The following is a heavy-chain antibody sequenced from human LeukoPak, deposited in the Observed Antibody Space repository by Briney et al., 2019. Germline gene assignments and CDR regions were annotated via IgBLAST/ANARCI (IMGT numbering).Heavy chain of an antibody. D-gene: IGHD3-22*01. CDR3: AREYYDSNKAPAFDI. V-gene: IGHV4-61*02. CDR1: GGAISSGSYY. J-gene: IGHJ3*02. CDR2: IYTSGTT. Sequence: SETLSLTCTVSGGAISSGSYYWSWIRQSAGKGLEWIGRIYTSGTTNSNPSLKSRVTISVDTSKNQFSLKLSSVTAADTAVYYCAREYYDSNKAPAFDIWGQGTIVTVSS.